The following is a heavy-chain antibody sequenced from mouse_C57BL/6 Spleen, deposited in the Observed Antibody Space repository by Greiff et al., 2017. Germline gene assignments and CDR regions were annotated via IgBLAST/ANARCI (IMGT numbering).Heavy chain of an antibody. CDR3: ARGRTGTAWFAY. CDR1: GYTFTSYG. J-gene: IGHJ3*01. CDR2: IYPRSGNT. V-gene: IGHV1-81*01. D-gene: IGHD4-1*01. Sequence: VQLQQSGAELARPGASVKLSCKASGYTFTSYGISWVKQRTGQGLEWIGEIYPRSGNTYYNEKFKGKDTLTADKSSSTAYMELRSLTSEDSAVYFCARGRTGTAWFAYWGQGTLVTVSA.